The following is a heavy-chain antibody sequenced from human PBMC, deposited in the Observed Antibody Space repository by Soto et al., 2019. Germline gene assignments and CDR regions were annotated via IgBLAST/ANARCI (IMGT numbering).Heavy chain of an antibody. CDR1: GDSISSSVW. Sequence: SETLSLTCAVSGDSISSSVWWTWVRQPPGKGLEWIGEVFHTGNTNYNPSLKSRVTMSVDKSTNEFSLKVTSVTDADKAISSRHRKAWVRFDHWGQGALVTVSS. J-gene: IGHJ4*02. CDR2: VFHTGNT. V-gene: IGHV4-4*02. D-gene: IGHD7-27*01. CDR3: HRKAWVRFDH.